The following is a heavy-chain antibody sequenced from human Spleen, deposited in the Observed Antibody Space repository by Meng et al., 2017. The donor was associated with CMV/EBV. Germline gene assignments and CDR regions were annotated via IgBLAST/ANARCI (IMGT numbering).Heavy chain of an antibody. J-gene: IGHJ4*02. CDR2: IYPTDSDT. CDR3: ARFAISRFDY. Sequence: SCKASGYSFTSYWIAWVRQMPGKGLECMGYIYPTDSDTRYSPSFQGQVTISADKSINTAYLQWNTLKASDTALYYCARFAISRFDYWGQGTLVTVSS. D-gene: IGHD3-9*01. CDR1: GYSFTSYW. V-gene: IGHV5-51*01.